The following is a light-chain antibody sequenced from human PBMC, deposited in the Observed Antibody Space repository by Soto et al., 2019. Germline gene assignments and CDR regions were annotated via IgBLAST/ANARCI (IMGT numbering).Light chain of an antibody. J-gene: IGLJ1*01. CDR1: SSDVGGYNY. Sequence: QSALTQPASVSGSPGQSITISCTGTSSDVGGYNYVSWYQLHPGKAPKLMVYEVSYRPSGVSSRFSGSKSANTASLTISGLQAEEEADYYCSSYASSTAYVFGTGTKVTVL. V-gene: IGLV2-14*01. CDR3: SSYASSTAYV. CDR2: EVS.